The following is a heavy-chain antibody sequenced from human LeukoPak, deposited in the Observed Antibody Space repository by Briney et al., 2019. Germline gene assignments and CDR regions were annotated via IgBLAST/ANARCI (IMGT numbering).Heavy chain of an antibody. CDR3: ARQLGYCSGASCLYYFDY. D-gene: IGHD2-15*01. Sequence: GESLKISRKGSGYSFTNYWIGWVRQMPGKGLEWMGIIYPGDSDTRYSPSFQGQVTISADKSISTAYLQWSSLKAADTAMYHCARQLGYCSGASCLYYFDYWGQGTLVTVSS. J-gene: IGHJ4*02. CDR1: GYSFTNYW. V-gene: IGHV5-51*01. CDR2: IYPGDSDT.